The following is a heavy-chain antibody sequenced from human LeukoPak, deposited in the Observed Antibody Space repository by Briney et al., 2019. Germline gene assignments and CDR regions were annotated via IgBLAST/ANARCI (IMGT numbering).Heavy chain of an antibody. V-gene: IGHV4-39*07. CDR2: IYYSRST. CDR3: ARVHYDFWSGADPYNWFDP. J-gene: IGHJ5*02. Sequence: SETLSLTCAVSGGSISSSSYYWGWIRQPPGMGLEWIGSIYYSRSTYYNPSLNSRATISVNTYKNQFSLKLSPGTAADTAVYYCARVHYDFWSGADPYNWFDPWGQGTLVTVSS. CDR1: GGSISSSSYY. D-gene: IGHD3-3*01.